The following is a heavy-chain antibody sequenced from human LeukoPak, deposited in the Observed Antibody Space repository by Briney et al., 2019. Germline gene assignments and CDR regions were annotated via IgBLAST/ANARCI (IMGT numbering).Heavy chain of an antibody. J-gene: IGHJ4*02. Sequence: PGGSLRLSCAASGFTFSSYSMNWIRQAPGKGLEWVSYISSSGSTIYYADSVKGRFTISRDNAKNSLYLQMNSLRAEDTAVYYCARAWIISASDYWGQGTLVTVSS. CDR2: ISSSGSTI. CDR3: ARAWIISASDY. CDR1: GFTFSSYS. D-gene: IGHD2-2*03. V-gene: IGHV3-48*04.